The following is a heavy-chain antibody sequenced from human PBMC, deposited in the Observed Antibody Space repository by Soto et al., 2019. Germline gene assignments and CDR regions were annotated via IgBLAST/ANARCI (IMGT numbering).Heavy chain of an antibody. J-gene: IGHJ6*02. CDR2: ISYDGNYI. CDR3: AKGILSATIGPYAMDV. V-gene: IGHV3-30*18. Sequence: GGSLRPSCEASGFDFSSYAMHWVRQAPGKGLEWVGVISYDGNYIYYADSVKGRFTISRDNSKNTLYVQVNSLRPEDTAVYYCAKGILSATIGPYAMDVWGQGTTVTVSS. D-gene: IGHD3-16*01. CDR1: GFDFSSYA.